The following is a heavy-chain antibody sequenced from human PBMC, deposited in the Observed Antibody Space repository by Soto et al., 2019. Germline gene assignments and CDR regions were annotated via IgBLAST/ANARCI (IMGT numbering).Heavy chain of an antibody. CDR3: VRVGYCSSTSCFQFAP. V-gene: IGHV3-74*03. CDR1: GFTFNSYW. CDR2: INSDGSST. J-gene: IGHJ5*02. Sequence: EVQLVESGGGLVQPGGSLRLSCAASGFTFNSYWMHWVRQAPGKGLVWVSRINSDGSSTMYADSVKGRFAISRDHDKNTLYLQLNRMRAADSAVYYCVRVGYCSSTSCFQFAPRGQGPLVTVSS. D-gene: IGHD2-2*01.